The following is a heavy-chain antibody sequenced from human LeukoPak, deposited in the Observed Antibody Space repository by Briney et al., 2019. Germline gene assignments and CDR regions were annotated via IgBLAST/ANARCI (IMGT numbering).Heavy chain of an antibody. CDR1: GFTFSSYG. CDR3: ATRGYSGYDHFDY. CDR2: ISGSGGST. V-gene: IGHV3-23*01. D-gene: IGHD5-12*01. Sequence: GGSLRLSCAASGFTFSSYGMSWVRQAPGKGLEWVSAISGSGGSTYYTDSVKGRFTISRDNSKNTPYLQMNSLRAEDTAVYYCATRGYSGYDHFDYWGQGTLVTVSS. J-gene: IGHJ4*02.